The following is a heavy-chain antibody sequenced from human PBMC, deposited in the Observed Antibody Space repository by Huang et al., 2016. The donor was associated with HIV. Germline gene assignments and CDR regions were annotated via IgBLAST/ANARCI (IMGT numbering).Heavy chain of an antibody. CDR1: GYNFDSYW. D-gene: IGHD3-10*01. Sequence: EVHLVQSGAEVKEPGESLKISCQASGYNFDSYWIGWVRQMPGKGLEWMGVIYPGDSDTGDDPSFQGQVTISADQSINTAYLQWSSFKASDTAIYFCARQGLWLPPTDPFDYWGQGTPVTVSA. J-gene: IGHJ4*02. V-gene: IGHV5-51*01. CDR3: ARQGLWLPPTDPFDY. CDR2: IYPGDSDT.